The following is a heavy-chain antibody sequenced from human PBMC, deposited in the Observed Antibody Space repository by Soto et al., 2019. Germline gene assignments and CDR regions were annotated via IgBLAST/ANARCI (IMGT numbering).Heavy chain of an antibody. J-gene: IGHJ4*02. V-gene: IGHV3-23*01. CDR3: AKVRGLGDLLYTSFDY. D-gene: IGHD3-10*01. CDR1: GFTFSNYA. Sequence: PGGSLRLSCAASGFTFSNYAMSWVRQAPGKGLEWVSTISSSGGSTYYTDSVKGRSTISRDNSKNTLYLQMNSLRAEDTAVFYCAKVRGLGDLLYTSFDYWGQGALVTVSS. CDR2: ISSSGGST.